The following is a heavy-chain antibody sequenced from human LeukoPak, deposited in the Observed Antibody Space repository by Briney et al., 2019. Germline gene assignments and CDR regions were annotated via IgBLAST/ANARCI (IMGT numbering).Heavy chain of an antibody. D-gene: IGHD6-13*01. Sequence: SETLSLTCTVSGGSISSYYWSWIRQPPGKGLEWIGYIYYSGTTNYNPSLKSRVTISVDTSKNQFSLKLSSVTAADTAVYYCARGVYIATAQYAYWGQGTLVTVSS. CDR2: IYYSGTT. V-gene: IGHV4-59*01. CDR1: GGSISSYY. J-gene: IGHJ4*02. CDR3: ARGVYIATAQYAY.